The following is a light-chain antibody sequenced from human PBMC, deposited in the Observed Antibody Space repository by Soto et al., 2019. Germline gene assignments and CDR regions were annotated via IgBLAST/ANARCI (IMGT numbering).Light chain of an antibody. CDR1: QRVSTK. CDR2: RES. Sequence: ETVMTQSPSTLSVSVGERATLSCRAGQRVSTKLALYQQKPGQCNRLILYRESTRATDIPVPFSGSGSGTELNLTLSSLQPEAFAVYSCHQYNNWRSGRTFGQGTKVDIK. J-gene: IGKJ1*01. V-gene: IGKV3-15*01. CDR3: HQYNNWRSGRT.